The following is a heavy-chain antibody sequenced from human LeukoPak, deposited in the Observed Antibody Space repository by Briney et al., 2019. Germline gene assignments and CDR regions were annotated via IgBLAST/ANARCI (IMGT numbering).Heavy chain of an antibody. CDR1: GFTISSCA. V-gene: IGHV3-23*01. CDR2: ISGSGGST. CDR3: AKDLVLRYFDWLLGYYFDY. J-gene: IGHJ4*02. D-gene: IGHD3-9*01. Sequence: GGSLTLSCAAAGFTISSCAVSWVRQARGEGLEVVSVISGSGGSTYYADSVKGRFTISRDNAKNTLYLQMNSLRAEDTAVYDCAKDLVLRYFDWLLGYYFDYWGQGTLVTVSS.